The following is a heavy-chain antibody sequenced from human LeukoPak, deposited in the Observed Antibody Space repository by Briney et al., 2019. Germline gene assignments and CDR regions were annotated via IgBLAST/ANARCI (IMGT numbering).Heavy chain of an antibody. D-gene: IGHD5-12*01. CDR2: INTNTGNP. J-gene: IGHJ6*03. V-gene: IGHV7-4-1*02. CDR1: GYTFTSYA. Sequence: GASVKVSCKASGYTFTSYAMNWVRQAPGQGLEWMGWINTNTGNPTYAQGFTGRFVFSLDTSVSTAYLQISSLKAEDTAVYYRASFSGGDYYYYMDVWGKGTTVTVSS. CDR3: ASFSGGDYYYYMDV.